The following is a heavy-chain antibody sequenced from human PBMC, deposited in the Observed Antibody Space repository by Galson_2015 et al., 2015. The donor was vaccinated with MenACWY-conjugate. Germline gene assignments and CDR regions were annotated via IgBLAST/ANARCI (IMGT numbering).Heavy chain of an antibody. J-gene: IGHJ2*01. CDR2: IKGDERKP. CDR3: VRSDYCDYSFDL. V-gene: IGHV3-7*01. D-gene: IGHD4-17*01. CDR1: GFTFSSYW. Sequence: ALRLGCAASGFTFSSYWMTWVRQAPGTGLDWVANIKGDERKPYYVDSVRGRFSISRDNAMHTLYLQMDSLRAEDTAVYYCVRSDYCDYSFDLWGRGTLVTVAS.